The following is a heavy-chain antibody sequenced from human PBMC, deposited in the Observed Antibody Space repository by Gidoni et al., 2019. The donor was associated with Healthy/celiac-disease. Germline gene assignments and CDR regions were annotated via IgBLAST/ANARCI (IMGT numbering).Heavy chain of an antibody. V-gene: IGHV3-30*18. Sequence: QVQLVESGGGVVQPGRSLRLSCAASGFTFSSYGMHWVRQAPGKGLEWVAVISYDGSNKYYADSVKGRFTISRDNSKNTLYLQMNSLRAEDTAVYYCAKDLRVGVALARYYYYGMDVWGQGTTVTVSS. CDR2: ISYDGSNK. CDR1: GFTFSSYG. CDR3: AKDLRVGVALARYYYYGMDV. D-gene: IGHD2-15*01. J-gene: IGHJ6*02.